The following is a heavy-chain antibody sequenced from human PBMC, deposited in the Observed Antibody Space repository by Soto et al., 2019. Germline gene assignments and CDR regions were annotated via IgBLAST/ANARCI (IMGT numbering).Heavy chain of an antibody. CDR3: ARVNRHRAAAGGGFDE. J-gene: IGHJ4*02. CDR1: GYTFTGYY. CDR2: INPNSGGT. V-gene: IGHV1-2*04. D-gene: IGHD6-13*01. Sequence: GASVKVSCKASGYTFTGYYMHWVRQAPGQGLEWMGWINPNSGGTNYAQKFQGWVTMTRDTSISTAYMELSRLRSDDTAVYYCARVNRHRAAAGGGFDEWGQGTLVTVSS.